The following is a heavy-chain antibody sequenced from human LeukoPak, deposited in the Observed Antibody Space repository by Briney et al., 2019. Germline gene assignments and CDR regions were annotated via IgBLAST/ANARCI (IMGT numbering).Heavy chain of an antibody. CDR2: IYYSGST. CDR3: ATTAYYYYVDV. J-gene: IGHJ6*03. CDR1: GGSVSSGGYY. V-gene: IGHV4-31*03. Sequence: TLSLTCTVSGGSVSSGGYYWSWIRQHPAEGLEWIGYIYYSGSTYYNPSLKSRLTISLDTSTNQFSLKLGSVTAADTAVYYCATTAYYYYVDVWGKGTTVTVSS. D-gene: IGHD1-26*01.